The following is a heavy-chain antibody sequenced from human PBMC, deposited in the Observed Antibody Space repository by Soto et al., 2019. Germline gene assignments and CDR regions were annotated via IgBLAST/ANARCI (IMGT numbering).Heavy chain of an antibody. V-gene: IGHV3-48*01. Sequence: RGSLRLSCVASGFTFSSYGMHWVRQAPGKGLEWVSYISSTSNTIYYADSVKGRFTISRDNAKNSLYLHMNSLSAEDTAVYFCARDRGCSGGICYRELDYWGQGTLVTVSS. D-gene: IGHD2-15*01. J-gene: IGHJ4*02. CDR2: ISSTSNTI. CDR3: ARDRGCSGGICYRELDY. CDR1: GFTFSSYG.